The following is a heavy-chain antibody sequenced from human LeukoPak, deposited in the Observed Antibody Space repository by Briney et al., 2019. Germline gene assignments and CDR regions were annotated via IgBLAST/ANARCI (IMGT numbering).Heavy chain of an antibody. J-gene: IGHJ4*02. CDR2: ISSSGSTI. CDR3: ARTPLWESYRYMVY. Sequence: PGGSLRLSCAASGFTFSSYEMNWVRQAPGKGLEWVSYISSSGSTIYYADSVKGRFTISRDNAKNSLYLQMNSLRAEDTAVYYCARTPLWESYRYMVYWGQGTLVTVSS. CDR1: GFTFSSYE. D-gene: IGHD3-16*02. V-gene: IGHV3-48*03.